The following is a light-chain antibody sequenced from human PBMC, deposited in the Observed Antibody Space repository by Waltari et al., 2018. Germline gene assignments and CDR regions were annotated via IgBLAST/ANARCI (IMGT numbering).Light chain of an antibody. CDR1: QDISHF. J-gene: IGKJ4*01. CDR2: DAS. CDR3: QQYDNLPLT. V-gene: IGKV1-33*01. Sequence: DTQMTQSPSSLSASVGDRVTITCQASQDISHFLNWYQQKPGTAPKLLIPDASTLQTGVPSVLSGNRSGTQFAFTVNGLQSEDVATYFCQQYDNLPLTFGGGSKV.